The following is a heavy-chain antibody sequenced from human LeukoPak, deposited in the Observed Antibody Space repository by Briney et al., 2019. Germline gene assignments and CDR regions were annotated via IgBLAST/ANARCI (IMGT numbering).Heavy chain of an antibody. V-gene: IGHV4-4*09. D-gene: IGHD4-23*01. CDR1: GASITNSY. CDR2: IYSSRNT. J-gene: IGHJ4*02. Sequence: SETLSLTCTVSGASITNSYWNWVRQPPGKGLEWIGYIYSSRNTNYNPSLKSRVTISLDVSKNQFSLKLTSVTAADTAVYYCANSYDGKIVPFDNWGQGALVAVSS. CDR3: ANSYDGKIVPFDN.